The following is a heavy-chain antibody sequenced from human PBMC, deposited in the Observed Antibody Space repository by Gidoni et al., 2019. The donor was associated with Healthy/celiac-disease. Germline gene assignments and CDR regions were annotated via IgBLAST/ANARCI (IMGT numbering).Heavy chain of an antibody. CDR3: ASPSPFYDSSGYSFDY. Sequence: EVQLVESGGGLVQPGGSLRPSCPASAFTFSSYEMHWVRQDPGKGLEWVSYISSIGSTIYYADSVKGRFTISRDNAKNSLYLQMNSLRAEDTAVYYCASPSPFYDSSGYSFDYWGQGTLVTVSS. D-gene: IGHD3-22*01. J-gene: IGHJ4*02. CDR1: AFTFSSYE. V-gene: IGHV3-48*03. CDR2: ISSIGSTI.